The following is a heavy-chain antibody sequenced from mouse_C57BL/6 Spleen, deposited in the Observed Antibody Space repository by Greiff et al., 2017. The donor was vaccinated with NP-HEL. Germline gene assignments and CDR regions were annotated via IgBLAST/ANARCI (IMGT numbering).Heavy chain of an antibody. CDR3: ARRGDRYFDV. D-gene: IGHD3-3*01. CDR1: GYTFTSYW. J-gene: IGHJ1*03. CDR2: IDPSDSYT. V-gene: IGHV1-59*01. Sequence: QVKLQQPGAELVRPGTSVKLSCKASGYTFTSYWMHWVKQRPGQGLEWIGVIDPSDSYTKYNQKFTGKATLTVDPSSSTAYKQLNSLTSEDSAVSYSARRGDRYFDVWGTGTTVTVSS.